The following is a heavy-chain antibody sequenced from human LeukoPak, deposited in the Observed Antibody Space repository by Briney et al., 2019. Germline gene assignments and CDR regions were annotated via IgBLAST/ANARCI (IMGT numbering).Heavy chain of an antibody. CDR2: ISSSSSYI. CDR3: ARDFSSAMVLSNFDY. Sequence: GGSLRLSCAASGFTFSSYSMNRVRQAPGKGLEWVSSISSSSSYIYYADSVKGRFTISRDNAKNSLYLQMNSLRAEDTAVYYCARDFSSAMVLSNFDYWGQGTLVTVSS. D-gene: IGHD5-18*01. J-gene: IGHJ4*02. V-gene: IGHV3-21*01. CDR1: GFTFSSYS.